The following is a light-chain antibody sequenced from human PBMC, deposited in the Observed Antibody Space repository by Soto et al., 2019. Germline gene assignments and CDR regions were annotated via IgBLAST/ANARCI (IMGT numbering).Light chain of an antibody. J-gene: IGKJ4*01. Sequence: DLQMTQSPSSLSASVGDTVTITCRASESIGNHLAWYQQKPGQVPKLLIFAASTLQSGVPPRFSGSGSGTYFTFTISSLQPEEFASYFCQKYNSVPLSFGGGTKVE. V-gene: IGKV1-27*01. CDR3: QKYNSVPLS. CDR1: ESIGNH. CDR2: AAS.